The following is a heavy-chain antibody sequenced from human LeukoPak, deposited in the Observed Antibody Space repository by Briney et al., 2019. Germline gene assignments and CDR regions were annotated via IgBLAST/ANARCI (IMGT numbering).Heavy chain of an antibody. Sequence: GGFLRLSCAASGFTFSSYSMNWVRQAPGKGLEWVSSISSSSSYRYYADSVKGRFTISRDNAKNSLYLQMNSLRAEDTAVYYCARDLWATTSFDYWGQGTLVTVSS. J-gene: IGHJ4*02. D-gene: IGHD1-26*01. CDR3: ARDLWATTSFDY. V-gene: IGHV3-21*01. CDR1: GFTFSSYS. CDR2: ISSSSSYR.